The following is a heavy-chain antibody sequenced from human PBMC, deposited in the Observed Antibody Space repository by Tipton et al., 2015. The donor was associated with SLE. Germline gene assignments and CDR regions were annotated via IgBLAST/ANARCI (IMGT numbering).Heavy chain of an antibody. CDR3: AREYEVWASFDY. J-gene: IGHJ4*02. CDR2: IYHSGST. Sequence: TLSLTCTVSGGSISSYYWSWVRQPPGKGLEWIGEIYHSGSTTYNPSLKSRVTISVDTSKNQFSLKLSSVTAADTAVYYCAREYEVWASFDYWGQGTLVTVSS. D-gene: IGHD3-16*01. CDR1: GGSISSYY. V-gene: IGHV4-34*01.